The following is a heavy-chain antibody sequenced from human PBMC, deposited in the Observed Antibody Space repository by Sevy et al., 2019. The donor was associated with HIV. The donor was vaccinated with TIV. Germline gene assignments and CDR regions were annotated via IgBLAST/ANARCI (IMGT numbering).Heavy chain of an antibody. CDR3: ARDRRNYGGQYFDY. CDR1: GFTFSDYY. J-gene: IGHJ4*02. CDR2: MSSGTSYT. V-gene: IGHV3-11*06. Sequence: GGSLRLSCAASGFTFSDYYMSWIRQAPGKGLEWVSYMSSGTSYTNYADSVKGRFTSSRDNAKNPLYLQMNSLRAEDTAVYYCARDRRNYGGQYFDYWGQGTLVTVSS. D-gene: IGHD1-7*01.